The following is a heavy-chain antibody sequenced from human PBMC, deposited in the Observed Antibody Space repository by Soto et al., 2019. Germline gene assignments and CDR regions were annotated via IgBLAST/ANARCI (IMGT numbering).Heavy chain of an antibody. V-gene: IGHV1-2*02. D-gene: IGHD1-26*01. CDR3: ARDWSGGGSYLSMDV. Sequence: QVQLVQSGAEVKKPGASVKVSCKASGYTFTGYYMHWVRQAPGQGLEWMGWINPNSGGTNYAQKFQGRVTMTRDTSISTAYMELSRLRSDDTAVYYCARDWSGGGSYLSMDVWGQGTTVTVSS. CDR2: INPNSGGT. J-gene: IGHJ6*02. CDR1: GYTFTGYY.